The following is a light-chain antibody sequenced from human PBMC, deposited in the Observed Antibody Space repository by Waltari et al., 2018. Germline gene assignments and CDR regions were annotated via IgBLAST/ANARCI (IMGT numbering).Light chain of an antibody. CDR3: QQYNNWPPLT. J-gene: IGKJ4*01. CDR2: GAS. V-gene: IGKV3-15*01. CDR1: QGVSSN. Sequence: EIVMTQSPATLSVSPGERATLSCRASQGVSSNLAWYQQKPGQAPRLLIYGASTGATGIPARFSCSGSGTEFTLTISSLQSEDFAVYYCQQYNNWPPLTFGGGTKVEIK.